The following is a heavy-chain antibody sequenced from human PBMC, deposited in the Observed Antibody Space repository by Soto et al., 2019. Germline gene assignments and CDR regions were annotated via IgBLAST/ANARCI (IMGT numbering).Heavy chain of an antibody. J-gene: IGHJ6*02. CDR2: IYHIGGT. D-gene: IGHD3-3*01. Sequence: QVLLEESGPGLVRPSGTLSLTCSVSGASINSANWWVWARQPPGKGLEWIGEIYHIGGTTYNPALTRRATLSVYKSENQVSLIVSPVTAADTAVYYWAKRYEFWSGRWYGLGVWGQGTTVTVSS. CDR3: AKRYEFWSGRWYGLGV. V-gene: IGHV4-4*02. CDR1: GASINSANW.